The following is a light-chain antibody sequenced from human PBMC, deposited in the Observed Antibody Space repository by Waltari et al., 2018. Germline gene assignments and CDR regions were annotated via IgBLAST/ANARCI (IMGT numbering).Light chain of an antibody. V-gene: IGKV1-13*02. CDR1: QGISSA. CDR3: QQLLSYPIT. CDR2: DAS. Sequence: AIHLTQSPSSLSASVGDRITITCRASQGISSALAWYQQKPGESPKVMISDASSLQSGVPSRFSGSASGTDFTLTITILQPEDFATYYCQQLLSYPITFGQGTRLEIK. J-gene: IGKJ5*01.